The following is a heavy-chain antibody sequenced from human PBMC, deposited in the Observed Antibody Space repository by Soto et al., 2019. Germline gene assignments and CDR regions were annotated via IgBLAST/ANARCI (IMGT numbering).Heavy chain of an antibody. V-gene: IGHV3-66*01. Sequence: EVQLVESGGGLVQPGGSLRLSCAASGFTVSSNYMSWVRQAPGKGLEWVSVIYSGSSTYYADSVKGRFTISRDNSKNTLYLQMNSLRAEDTAVYYCARGVASFYDAFGYWGQGTLVTVSS. D-gene: IGHD3-3*01. CDR2: IYSGSST. CDR3: ARGVASFYDAFGY. CDR1: GFTVSSNY. J-gene: IGHJ4*02.